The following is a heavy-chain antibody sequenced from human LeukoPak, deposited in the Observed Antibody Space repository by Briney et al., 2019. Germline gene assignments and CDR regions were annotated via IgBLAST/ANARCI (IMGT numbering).Heavy chain of an antibody. CDR2: IYYSGST. V-gene: IGHV4-59*12. D-gene: IGHD3-9*01. CDR1: GGSISSYY. Sequence: SSETLSLTCTVSGGSISSYYWSWIRQPPGKGLEWIGYIYYSGSTNYNPSLKSRVTISVDTSKNQFSLKLSSVTAADTAVYYCARLQIRYFDWLPLDYWGQGTLVTVSS. CDR3: ARLQIRYFDWLPLDY. J-gene: IGHJ4*02.